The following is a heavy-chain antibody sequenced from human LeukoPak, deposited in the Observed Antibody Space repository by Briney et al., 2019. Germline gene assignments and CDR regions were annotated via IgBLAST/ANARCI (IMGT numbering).Heavy chain of an antibody. Sequence: ASVKVSCKASGGTLSSYAISWVRQAPGQGLEWMGGIIPIFGTANYAQKFQGRVTITADESTSTAYMELSSLRSEDMAVYYCARESTYDAFDIWGQGTMVTVSS. CDR1: GGTLSSYA. CDR2: IIPIFGTA. J-gene: IGHJ3*02. V-gene: IGHV1-69*13. CDR3: ARESTYDAFDI.